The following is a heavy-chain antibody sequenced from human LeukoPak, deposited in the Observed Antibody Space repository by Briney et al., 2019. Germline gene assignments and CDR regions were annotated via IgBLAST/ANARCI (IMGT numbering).Heavy chain of an antibody. J-gene: IGHJ6*02. CDR1: GFTFDRHT. Sequence: GGSLRLSCAASGFTFDRHTMHWVRQPPGKGPEWVSLIGWDGTNIDYADSVKGRFTISRDNSKNFVYLQMHSLRTEDTALYYCTKDMEWGMDVWGQGTTVIVTS. CDR2: IGWDGTNI. CDR3: TKDMEWGMDV. D-gene: IGHD3-3*01. V-gene: IGHV3-43*01.